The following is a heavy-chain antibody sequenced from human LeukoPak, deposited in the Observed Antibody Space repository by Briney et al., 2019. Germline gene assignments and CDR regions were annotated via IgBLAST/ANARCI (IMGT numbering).Heavy chain of an antibody. CDR3: ARTQLWND. CDR2: IHYSGST. CDR1: GGPISSSSYY. D-gene: IGHD5-18*01. Sequence: SETLSLTCTVSGGPISSSSYYWGWIRQPPGKGLEWIGSIHYSGSTYYNPSLKSRVTISVDTSKNQFSLKLSSVTAADTAVYYCARTQLWNDWGQGTLVTVSS. V-gene: IGHV4-39*01. J-gene: IGHJ4*02.